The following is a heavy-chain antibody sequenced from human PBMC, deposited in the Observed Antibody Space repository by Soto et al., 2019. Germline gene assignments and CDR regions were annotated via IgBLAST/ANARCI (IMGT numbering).Heavy chain of an antibody. CDR1: GFTFSSYA. Sequence: PVGSLRLSCAASGFTFSSYAMHWVRQAPGKGLEWVAVISYDGSNKYYADSVKGRFTISRDNSKNTLYLQMNSLRAEDTAVYYCARDLVDFGVVIPLNYYYGMDVWGQGTTVTVSS. V-gene: IGHV3-30-3*01. CDR3: ARDLVDFGVVIPLNYYYGMDV. D-gene: IGHD3-3*01. CDR2: ISYDGSNK. J-gene: IGHJ6*02.